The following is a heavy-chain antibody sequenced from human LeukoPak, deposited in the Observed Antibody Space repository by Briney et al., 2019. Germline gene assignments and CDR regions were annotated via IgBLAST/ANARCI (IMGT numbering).Heavy chain of an antibody. CDR3: AKETKKGKTWIQLWTYFDY. D-gene: IGHD5-18*01. CDR2: ISGSGGST. V-gene: IGHV3-23*01. CDR1: GFTFSSYA. Sequence: GGSLRLSCAASGFTFSSYAMSWVRQVPGKGLEWVSAISGSGGSTYYADSVKGRFTISRDNSKNTLYPQMNSLRAEDTAVYYCAKETKKGKTWIQLWTYFDYWGQGTLVTVSS. J-gene: IGHJ4*02.